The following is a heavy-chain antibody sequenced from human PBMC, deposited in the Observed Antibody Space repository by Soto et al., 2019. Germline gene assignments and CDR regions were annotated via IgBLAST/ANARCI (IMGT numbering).Heavy chain of an antibody. D-gene: IGHD2-15*01. CDR2: IWHTGRP. CDR1: GDSLTNNHW. J-gene: IGHJ4*02. CDR3: GRDSRPGCSGINCYMH. Sequence: QLQLRESGPGLVQPSGTLSLTCDVSGDSLTNNHWWSWVRQAPGKGLEWIGEIWHTGRPNYNPSLKSRVAISIDKSKNNFSLRLSPVPAADPAGYYGGRDSRPGCSGINCYMHWGREPWSPSHQ. V-gene: IGHV4-4*02.